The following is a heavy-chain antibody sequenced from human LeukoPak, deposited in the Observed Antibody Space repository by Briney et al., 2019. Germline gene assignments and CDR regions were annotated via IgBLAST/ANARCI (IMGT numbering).Heavy chain of an antibody. Sequence: GESLKISCKGSGYSFANYWIAWVRQVPGKGLEWMGIIYPDDSDTRYSASFQGQVTIPADKPISTAYLPWSGLKASDAAVYYCARLSSTSQPFDPWGQGTLVTVSS. J-gene: IGHJ5*02. V-gene: IGHV5-51*04. CDR3: ARLSSTSQPFDP. D-gene: IGHD2-2*01. CDR1: GYSFANYW. CDR2: IYPDDSDT.